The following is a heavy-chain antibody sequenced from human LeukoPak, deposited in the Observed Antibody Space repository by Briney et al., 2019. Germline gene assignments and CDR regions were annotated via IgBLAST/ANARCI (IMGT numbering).Heavy chain of an antibody. V-gene: IGHV3-74*01. D-gene: IGHD3-22*01. CDR2: IISNENSA. J-gene: IGHJ3*02. CDR3: AKDYYYDSSGYYQGNAFDI. Sequence: GGSLRLSCAASGFTFSSNWIHWVRQAPGKGLVWVSRIISNENSATYADSVKGRFTISRDNAKNSLYLQMNSLRAEDTALYYCAKDYYYDSSGYYQGNAFDIWGQGTMVTVSS. CDR1: GFTFSSNW.